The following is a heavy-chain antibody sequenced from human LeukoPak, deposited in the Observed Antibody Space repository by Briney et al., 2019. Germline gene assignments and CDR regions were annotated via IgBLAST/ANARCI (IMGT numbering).Heavy chain of an antibody. CDR3: AREPGTYDILTGGFDY. Sequence: GGSLRLSCAASGFTFSDHYMDWVRQAPGKGLEWVGRTRNKANSYTTEYAASVKGRFTISRDDSKNSLYLQMNSLKTEDTAVYYGAREPGTYDILTGGFDYWGQGTPVTVSS. D-gene: IGHD3-9*01. CDR1: GFTFSDHY. CDR2: TRNKANSYTT. J-gene: IGHJ4*02. V-gene: IGHV3-72*01.